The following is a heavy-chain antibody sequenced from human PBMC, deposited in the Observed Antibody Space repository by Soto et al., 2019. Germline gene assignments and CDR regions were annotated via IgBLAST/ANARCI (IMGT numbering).Heavy chain of an antibody. Sequence: PSETLSLTCTVSGGSISSSNFYWGWIRQPPGKGLEWIASIYYSGSAYYNPSPQCRVTISVDTSKSQFSLRLSSMTAADTAVYYCARYTSYFDSSGYPDFWGQGTLVTVS. CDR2: IYYSGSA. D-gene: IGHD3-22*01. CDR1: GGSISSSNFY. V-gene: IGHV4-39*01. CDR3: ARYTSYFDSSGYPDF. J-gene: IGHJ4*02.